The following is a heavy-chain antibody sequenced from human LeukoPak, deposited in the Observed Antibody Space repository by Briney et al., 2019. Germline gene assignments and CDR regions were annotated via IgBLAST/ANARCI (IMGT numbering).Heavy chain of an antibody. CDR2: ISSSSSTI. Sequence: GGSLRLSCAASGFTFSSYSMNWVRQAPGKGLEWVSYISSSSSTIYYADSVKGRFTISRDSAKNSLYLQMNSLGAEDTAVYYCVRGGYSSFDYWGQGTLVTVSS. CDR1: GFTFSSYS. J-gene: IGHJ4*02. V-gene: IGHV3-48*01. CDR3: VRGGYSSFDY. D-gene: IGHD3-10*01.